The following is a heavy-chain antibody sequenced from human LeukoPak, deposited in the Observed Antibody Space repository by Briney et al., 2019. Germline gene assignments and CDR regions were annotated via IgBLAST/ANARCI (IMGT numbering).Heavy chain of an antibody. CDR2: TFWDDDK. Sequence: SGPTLVNPTQTLTLTCTFSGFSLTTYGVGVGWIRQPPGKPLEWLAITFWDDDKRCSPSLKSRLTITKDTSKNQVVLTMTNMDPVDTATYYCAHSVKQHRVYHFDYWGQGTLVTVSS. CDR1: GFSLTTYGVG. CDR3: AHSVKQHRVYHFDY. D-gene: IGHD2/OR15-2a*01. V-gene: IGHV2-5*02. J-gene: IGHJ4*02.